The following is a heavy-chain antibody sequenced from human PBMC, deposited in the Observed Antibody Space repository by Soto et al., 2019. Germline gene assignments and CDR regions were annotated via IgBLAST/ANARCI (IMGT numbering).Heavy chain of an antibody. J-gene: IGHJ4*02. D-gene: IGHD6-13*01. Sequence: QVHLVQSGAEVHKPGASVKVSCKASGYTFTTYGISWVRQAPGQGLEWVGWISTYNGNTNYAKKLQGRVTMTTDTSTSTVYMEMRSLRSDDTAVYYCARTDSRPQDFDYWGQGTLVTVSS. CDR3: ARTDSRPQDFDY. CDR1: GYTFTTYG. V-gene: IGHV1-18*01. CDR2: ISTYNGNT.